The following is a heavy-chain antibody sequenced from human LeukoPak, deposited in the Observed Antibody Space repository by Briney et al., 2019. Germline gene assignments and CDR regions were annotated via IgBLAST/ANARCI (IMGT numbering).Heavy chain of an antibody. D-gene: IGHD4-11*01. V-gene: IGHV1-18*01. CDR1: GYTFTSYG. Sequence: ASVKVSCKASGYTFTSYGISWVRQAPGQGLEWMGWISAYNGNTNYAQKLQGRVTMTTDTSTSTAYMELRSLRSDDTAVYYCAREQYSSYYYYMDVWGIGTTVTVSS. CDR2: ISAYNGNT. J-gene: IGHJ6*03. CDR3: AREQYSSYYYYMDV.